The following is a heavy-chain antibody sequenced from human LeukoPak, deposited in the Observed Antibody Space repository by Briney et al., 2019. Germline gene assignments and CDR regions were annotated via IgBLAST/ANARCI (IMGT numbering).Heavy chain of an antibody. Sequence: ASVKVSCKASGYTFTSYAMNWVRQAPGQGLEWMGWINTNTGNPTYAQGFTGRFVFSLDTSVSTAYLQISSLKAEDTAVYYCARSYSSWHWIDAFDIWGQGTMVTVSS. CDR3: ARSYSSWHWIDAFDI. CDR2: INTNTGNP. J-gene: IGHJ3*02. D-gene: IGHD6-13*01. CDR1: GYTFTSYA. V-gene: IGHV7-4-1*02.